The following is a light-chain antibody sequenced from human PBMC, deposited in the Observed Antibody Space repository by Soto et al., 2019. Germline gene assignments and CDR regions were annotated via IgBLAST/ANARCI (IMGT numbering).Light chain of an antibody. CDR1: QSASSY. CDR3: QQRSNWQDLT. Sequence: EIVLTQSPATLSLSPGERATLSCTASQSASSYVAWYQQTPGKATMLLIYDASNRATGIPARFSGSGSGTDFTLTISRLEPEDFAVYYCQQRSNWQDLTFGGGTKVDIK. CDR2: DAS. J-gene: IGKJ4*01. V-gene: IGKV3-11*01.